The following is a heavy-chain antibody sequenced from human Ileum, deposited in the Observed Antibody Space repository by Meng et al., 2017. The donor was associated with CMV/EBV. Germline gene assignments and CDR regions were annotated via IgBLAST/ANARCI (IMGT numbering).Heavy chain of an antibody. J-gene: IGHJ4*02. D-gene: IGHD4-23*01. V-gene: IGHV4-39*07. CDR1: GGSIRSSSLH. CDR2: IYYNGNT. Sequence: SETLSLTCTVSGGSIRSSSLHWGWIRQAPGKGLEWIGSIYYNGNTHYNPSLKSRVTISIDTSKNQFSLKVSSVTAADTAVCYCARRSGDGGNSIDYWGQGTLVTVSS. CDR3: ARRSGDGGNSIDY.